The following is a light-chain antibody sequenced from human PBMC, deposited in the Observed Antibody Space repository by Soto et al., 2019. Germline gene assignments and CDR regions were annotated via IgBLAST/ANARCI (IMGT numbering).Light chain of an antibody. Sequence: EVVLTQSPGILSLSPGERATLSCRASQTISSASLAWYQQKPGQAPRLLMYLASTRAPGISDRFSGGGSGTDFTLTISRLEPEDLAVYHCQHFGTSSWTFGQGTRVEI. CDR1: QTISSAS. V-gene: IGKV3-20*01. CDR2: LAS. J-gene: IGKJ1*01. CDR3: QHFGTSSWT.